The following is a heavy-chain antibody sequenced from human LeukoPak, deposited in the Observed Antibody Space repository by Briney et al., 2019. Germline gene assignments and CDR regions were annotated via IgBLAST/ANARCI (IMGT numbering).Heavy chain of an antibody. CDR2: INWNGGST. D-gene: IGHD1-1*01. J-gene: IGHJ4*02. Sequence: GGSLRLSCAASGFTFSSYEMNWVRQAPGKGLEWVSGINWNGGSTGYADSVKGRFTISRDNAKNSLYLQMNSLRAEDTALYYCARDWKRGVFDYWGQGTLVTVSS. CDR3: ARDWKRGVFDY. CDR1: GFTFSSYE. V-gene: IGHV3-20*04.